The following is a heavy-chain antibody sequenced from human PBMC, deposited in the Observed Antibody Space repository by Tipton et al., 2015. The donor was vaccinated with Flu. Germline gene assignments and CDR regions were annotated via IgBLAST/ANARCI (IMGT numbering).Heavy chain of an antibody. CDR1: GYSISSGYY. V-gene: IGHV4-38-2*02. J-gene: IGHJ4*02. Sequence: TLSLTCTVSGYSISSGYYWSWIRQPAGKGLEWIGRIFSSGSTFYNPSLKNRVSMSVDTSKNQFSLKLSSMTAADTAVYYCARGQGNSGWRYFDYWGQGTLVTVSS. CDR2: IFSSGST. D-gene: IGHD6-19*01. CDR3: ARGQGNSGWRYFDY.